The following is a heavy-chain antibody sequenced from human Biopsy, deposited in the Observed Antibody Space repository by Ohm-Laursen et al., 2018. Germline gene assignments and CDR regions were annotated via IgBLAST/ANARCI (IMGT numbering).Heavy chain of an antibody. V-gene: IGHV4-59*02. CDR3: ARDSGILNYGNFKYYHYYGMDV. J-gene: IGHJ6*02. Sequence: SETLSLPCTVSGDSVTKYYWSWIRQPPGKGLEWIGHIYYSVMTNYNPSLQSRVSISVDTSRNQVSLTLSSVTAADTAVYYCARDSGILNYGNFKYYHYYGMDVWGQGTKVTVSS. D-gene: IGHD4-11*01. CDR2: IYYSVMT. CDR1: GDSVTKYY.